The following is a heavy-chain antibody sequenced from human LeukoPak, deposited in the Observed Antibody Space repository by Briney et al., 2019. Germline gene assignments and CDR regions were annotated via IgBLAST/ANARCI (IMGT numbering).Heavy chain of an antibody. CDR1: GGSISSSSYY. CDR3: ARDVGPPEWLPPYYFDY. CDR2: IYYSGST. J-gene: IGHJ4*02. V-gene: IGHV4-39*07. Sequence: PSETLSLTCTVSGGSISSSSYYWGWIRQPPGKGLEWIGSIYYSGSTYYNPSLKSRVTISVDTSKNQFSLKLSSVTAADTAVYYCARDVGPPEWLPPYYFDYWGQGTLVTVSS. D-gene: IGHD5-12*01.